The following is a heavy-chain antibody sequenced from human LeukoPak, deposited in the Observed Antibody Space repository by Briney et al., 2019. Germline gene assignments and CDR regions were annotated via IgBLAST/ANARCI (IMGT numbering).Heavy chain of an antibody. CDR1: GYTFTDYY. CDR3: ARPGGNYAFDI. D-gene: IGHD4-23*01. Sequence: ASVKVSCKASGYTFTDYYMHWVRQAPGQGLEWMGIINPSGGSTSYAQKFQGRVTMTRDTSTSTVYMEMSSLRSEDTAVYYCARPGGNYAFDIWGQGTVVTVSS. J-gene: IGHJ3*02. CDR2: INPSGGST. V-gene: IGHV1-46*01.